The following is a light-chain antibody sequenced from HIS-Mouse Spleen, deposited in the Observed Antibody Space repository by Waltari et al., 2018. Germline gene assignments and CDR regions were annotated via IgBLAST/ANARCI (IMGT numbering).Light chain of an antibody. CDR2: SNN. J-gene: IGLJ3*02. CDR1: SSNIGSNT. Sequence: VTISCSGSSSNIGSNTVNWYQQLPGTAPKLLIYSNNQRPSGVPDRFFGSKSGTSASLAISGLQSEDEADYYCAAWDDSLNGWVFGGGTKLTVL. V-gene: IGLV1-44*01. CDR3: AAWDDSLNGWV.